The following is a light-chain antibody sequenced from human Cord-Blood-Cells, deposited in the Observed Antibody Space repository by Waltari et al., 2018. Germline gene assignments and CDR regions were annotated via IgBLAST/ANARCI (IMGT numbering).Light chain of an antibody. CDR1: QSISSY. V-gene: IGKV1-39*01. J-gene: IGKJ4*01. CDR2: AAS. CDR3: QQSYSTPLT. Sequence: DIQMTQSPPSLSASVGDRVTITSRASQSISSYLNWYQQKPGKAPKFLIYAASSLQSGVPASFSGSGSGTDFTLTISSLQPEDFATYYCQQSYSTPLTFGGGTKVEIK.